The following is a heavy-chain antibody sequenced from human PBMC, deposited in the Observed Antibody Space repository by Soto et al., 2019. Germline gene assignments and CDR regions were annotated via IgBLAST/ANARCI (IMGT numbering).Heavy chain of an antibody. V-gene: IGHV1-2*02. D-gene: IGHD2-2*01. CDR2: INPNSGAS. Sequence: ASVKVSCKASGYTFTGYYIHCVLQSPGQWLEWMGGINPNSGASNYAQKFQGRVTMTRDTSISTAYMELSRLRSDDTAVYYCARYCSSTSCQSDPWGQGTLVTVSS. J-gene: IGHJ5*02. CDR1: GYTFTGYY. CDR3: ARYCSSTSCQSDP.